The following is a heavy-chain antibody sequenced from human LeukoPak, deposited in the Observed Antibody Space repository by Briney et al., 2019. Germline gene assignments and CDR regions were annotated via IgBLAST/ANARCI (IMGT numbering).Heavy chain of an antibody. J-gene: IGHJ4*02. Sequence: GGSLRLSCAASGFTFSSYAMSWVRQAPGKGLEWVSVIYSGGSTYYADSVKGRFTISRDNSKNMLYLQMNSLRAEDTAVYYCARDDAVTASLDYWGQGTLVTVSS. CDR2: IYSGGST. CDR1: GFTFSSYA. CDR3: ARDDAVTASLDY. V-gene: IGHV3-53*01. D-gene: IGHD2-21*02.